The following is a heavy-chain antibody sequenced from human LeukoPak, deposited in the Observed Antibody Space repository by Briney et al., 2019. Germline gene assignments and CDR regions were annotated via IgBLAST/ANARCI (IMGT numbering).Heavy chain of an antibody. CDR1: GFTFSSHG. V-gene: IGHV3-33*01. CDR2: IWYDGSKK. J-gene: IGHJ4*02. Sequence: PGGSLRLSCTASGFTFSSHGMNWVRQAPGKGLEWVAVIWYDGSKKYYVDPVKGRFTISRDNSKNTVDLQMNSLRAEDTAVYYCARLLGSALDYWGQGTLVTVSS. CDR3: ARLLGSALDY. D-gene: IGHD2-21*01.